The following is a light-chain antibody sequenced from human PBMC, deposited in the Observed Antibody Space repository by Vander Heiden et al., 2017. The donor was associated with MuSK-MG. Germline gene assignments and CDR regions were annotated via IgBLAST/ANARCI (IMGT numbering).Light chain of an antibody. CDR1: SRDAGGCHY. V-gene: IGLV2-11*01. J-gene: IGLJ1*01. Sequence: CALSQRSSLSGSSRQSDTNSYTGNSRDAGGCHYAAWNQHPPATAPQIVIYDVNRRPAGSPHRFAASPSGTTSASTSSGLQAEDDGYYYCSSYASTHSWVFGAGTKLTVL. CDR3: SSYASTHSWV. CDR2: DVN.